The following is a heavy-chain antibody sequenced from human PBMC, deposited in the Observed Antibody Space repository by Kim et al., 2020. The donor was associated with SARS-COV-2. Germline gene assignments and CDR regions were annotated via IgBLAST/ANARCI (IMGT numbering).Heavy chain of an antibody. V-gene: IGHV4-59*13. CDR2: IYYSGST. Sequence: SETLSLTCTVSGGSISSYYWSWIRQPPGKGLEWIGYIYYSGSTNYNPSLKSRVTISVDTSKNQFSLKLSSVTAADTAVYYCARDKTDYVWGLGRLQNWFDPWGQGTLVTVSS. D-gene: IGHD3-16*01. CDR3: ARDKTDYVWGLGRLQNWFDP. J-gene: IGHJ5*02. CDR1: GGSISSYY.